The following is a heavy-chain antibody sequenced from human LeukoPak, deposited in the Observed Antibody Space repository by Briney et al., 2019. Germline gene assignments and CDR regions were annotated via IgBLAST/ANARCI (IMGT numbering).Heavy chain of an antibody. CDR1: GFTFSSYA. V-gene: IGHV3-30*18. CDR3: AKDQSDYAGYYFDY. CDR2: ISYDGSNK. J-gene: IGHJ4*02. Sequence: GRSLRLSCAASGFTFSSYAMHWVRQAPGKGLEWVAIISYDGSNKFYADSVKGRFTISRDNSKNTLFLQMDSLRAEDTAVYYCAKDQSDYAGYYFDYWGQGTLVTVSS. D-gene: IGHD4-17*01.